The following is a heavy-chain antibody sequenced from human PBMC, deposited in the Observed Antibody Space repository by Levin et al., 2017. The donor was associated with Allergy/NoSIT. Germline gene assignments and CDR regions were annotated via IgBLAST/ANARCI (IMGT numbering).Heavy chain of an antibody. CDR2: IKSETDGGAT. V-gene: IGHV3-15*07. J-gene: IGHJ4*02. Sequence: LSLTCAASGFTFRNTWMNWVRQAPGKGLEWVGRIKSETDGGATDYAAPVKGRFTISRDDSRNTLYLEMNSLRTEDTAVYYCSLQYLDYWGQGTLVSVSS. CDR3: SLQYLDY. D-gene: IGHD3-16*02. CDR1: GFTFRNTW.